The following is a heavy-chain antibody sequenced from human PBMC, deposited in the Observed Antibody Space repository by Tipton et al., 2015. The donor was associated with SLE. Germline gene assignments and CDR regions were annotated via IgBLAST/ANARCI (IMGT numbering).Heavy chain of an antibody. D-gene: IGHD6-19*01. CDR1: GGSISFGSYY. CDR2: INSSGNT. Sequence: TLSLTCSVSGGSISFGSYYWSWLRQPAGKGLEWIGRINSSGNTNYNPSLKSRVTISVDTSENQFSLRLTSVTAADTAGYYCANKGYSSGWYWVHWGQGTLVTVSS. J-gene: IGHJ4*02. CDR3: ANKGYSSGWYWVH. V-gene: IGHV4-61*02.